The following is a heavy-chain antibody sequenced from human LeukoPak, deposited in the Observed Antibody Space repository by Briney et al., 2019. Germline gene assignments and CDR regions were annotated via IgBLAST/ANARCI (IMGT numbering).Heavy chain of an antibody. Sequence: GASLKISCKGSGSTFTSYWIGWVRQMPGKGLEWMGIIYPGDSDTRYSPSFQGQVTISADKSISTAYLQWSSLKASDTAMYYCARGCRIAAADWFDPWGQGTLVTVSS. J-gene: IGHJ5*02. V-gene: IGHV5-51*01. D-gene: IGHD6-13*01. CDR1: GSTFTSYW. CDR2: IYPGDSDT. CDR3: ARGCRIAAADWFDP.